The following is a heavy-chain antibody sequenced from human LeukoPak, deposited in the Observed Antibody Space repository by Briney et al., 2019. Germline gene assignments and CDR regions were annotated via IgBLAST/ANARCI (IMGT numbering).Heavy chain of an antibody. D-gene: IGHD1-26*01. J-gene: IGHJ3*02. CDR2: INRDVSTT. CDR1: GFTSSAYW. Sequence: GGSLRLSCAASGFTSSAYWMHWVRQVPGKGLVWVSRINRDVSTTNYADSVKGRFTISRDNAKNTIYLQMNGLRAEDTAVYYCARYGRYRAFDIWGPGTVVTVSS. CDR3: ARYGRYRAFDI. V-gene: IGHV3-74*01.